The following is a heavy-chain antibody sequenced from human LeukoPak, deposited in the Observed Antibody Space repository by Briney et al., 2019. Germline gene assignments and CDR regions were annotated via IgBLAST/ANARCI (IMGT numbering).Heavy chain of an antibody. D-gene: IGHD3-10*01. J-gene: IGHJ4*02. CDR1: GFSLSTSGMC. CDR3: ARTTRNRGTEYYFDY. V-gene: IGHV2-70*11. CDR2: IDWDDDK. Sequence: ESGPTLVNPTQTLTLTCTFSGFSLSTSGMCVSWIRQPPGKALEWLARIDWDDDKYYSTSLKTRLTISKDTSKNQVVLTMTNMDPVDTATYYCARTTRNRGTEYYFDYWGQGTLVTVSS.